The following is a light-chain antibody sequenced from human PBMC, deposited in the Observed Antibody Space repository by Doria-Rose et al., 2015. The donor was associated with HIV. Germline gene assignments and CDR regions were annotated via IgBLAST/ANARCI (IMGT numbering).Light chain of an antibody. CDR2: WAS. J-gene: IGKJ3*01. V-gene: IGKV4-1*01. CDR1: QSLLYTSKNY. CDR3: QQYYDTPS. Sequence: LTQPPESLGMSLGERATINCKSNQSLLYTSKNYLAWYQQKPGQPPKLLIYWASTRQSGVPARFSGSGSGTDFTLTISSLEAEDVAVYYCQQYYDTPSFGPGTTVDIK.